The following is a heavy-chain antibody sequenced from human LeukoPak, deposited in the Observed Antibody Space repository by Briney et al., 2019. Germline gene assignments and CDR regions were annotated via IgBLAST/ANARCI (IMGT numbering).Heavy chain of an antibody. Sequence: GGSLRLSCAASGFTFSGSTMHWVRQASGKGLEWVGRIRSKANSYATAYAASVKGRFTISRDDSKNMAYLQMNSLKTEDTAVYYCISLDYCGSGSLDRGQGTLVTVSS. CDR1: GFTFSGST. V-gene: IGHV3-73*01. J-gene: IGHJ4*02. D-gene: IGHD3-10*01. CDR3: ISLDYCGSGSLD. CDR2: IRSKANSYAT.